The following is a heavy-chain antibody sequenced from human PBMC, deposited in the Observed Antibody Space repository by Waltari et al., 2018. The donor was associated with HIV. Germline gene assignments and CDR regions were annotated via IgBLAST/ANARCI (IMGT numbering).Heavy chain of an antibody. Sequence: QVQLVQSVAEIKKPRASVRVSCRASGYSFIDFDINWVRRAPGRGLEWVGWRNPDNGDAGYGHKCKGRFTLTRDTTTDTAYMDVTNLKSEDTAIYYCTKGRRGALFGDEWGQGTLVTVSS. CDR3: TKGRRGALFGDE. CDR1: GYSFIDFD. CDR2: RNPDNGDA. J-gene: IGHJ4*02. V-gene: IGHV1-8*02. D-gene: IGHD3-3*01.